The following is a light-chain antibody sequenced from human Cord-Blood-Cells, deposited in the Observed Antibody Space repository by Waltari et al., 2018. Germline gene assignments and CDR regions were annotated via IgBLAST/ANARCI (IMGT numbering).Light chain of an antibody. J-gene: IGLJ1*01. CDR2: EVS. Sequence: QSALTQPASVSGSPGQSLTISCPGTSSDVGGYNYVSWYQQHPGKAPKLMIYEVSNRPSGVSNRFSGSKSGNTASLTISGLQAEDEADYYCSSYTSSSTLEVFGTGTKVTVL. V-gene: IGLV2-14*01. CDR1: SSDVGGYNY. CDR3: SSYTSSSTLEV.